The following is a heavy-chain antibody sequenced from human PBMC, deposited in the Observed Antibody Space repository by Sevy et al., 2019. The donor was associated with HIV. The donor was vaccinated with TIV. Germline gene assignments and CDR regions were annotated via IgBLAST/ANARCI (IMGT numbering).Heavy chain of an antibody. D-gene: IGHD4-17*01. Sequence: ASVKVSCKASGGTFSSYAISWVRQAPGQGLEWMVGIIPIFGTANYAQKFQGRVTITADESTSSAHMVLSSLRSEDTAVYYCARSSKDPSYGDYYYYYGMDVWGQGTTVTVSS. J-gene: IGHJ6*02. CDR2: IIPIFGTA. CDR3: ARSSKDPSYGDYYYYYGMDV. V-gene: IGHV1-69*13. CDR1: GGTFSSYA.